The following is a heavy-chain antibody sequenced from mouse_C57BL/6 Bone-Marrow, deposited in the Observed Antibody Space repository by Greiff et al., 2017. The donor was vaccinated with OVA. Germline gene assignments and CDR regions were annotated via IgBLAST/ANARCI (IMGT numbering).Heavy chain of an antibody. Sequence: VQLQQPGAELVRPGTSVKLSCKASGYTFTSYWMHWVKQRPGQGLEWIGVIAPSDSYTNYNQKFKGKATLTVDTSSSTAYMQLSSLTSQDSAVYYCARSTAQATFYWGRGNTLTVST. V-gene: IGHV1-59*01. CDR3: ARSTAQATFY. D-gene: IGHD3-2*02. CDR1: GYTFTSYW. CDR2: IAPSDSYT. J-gene: IGHJ2*01.